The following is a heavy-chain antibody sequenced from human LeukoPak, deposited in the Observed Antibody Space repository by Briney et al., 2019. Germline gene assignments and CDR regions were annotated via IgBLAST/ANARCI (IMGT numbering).Heavy chain of an antibody. CDR3: ARDEKKSCSGGSCYYFDY. CDR2: ISPYNGAT. V-gene: IGHV1-18*01. J-gene: IGHJ4*02. Sequence: GASVKVSCNASGYTFTSYGFSWVRQAPGQGLEWLAWISPYNGATNHARKLQGRVTVTTDTSTRIAYMELRSLRSEDTAVYYCARDEKKSCSGGSCYYFDYWGQGTLVTVSS. CDR1: GYTFTSYG. D-gene: IGHD2-15*01.